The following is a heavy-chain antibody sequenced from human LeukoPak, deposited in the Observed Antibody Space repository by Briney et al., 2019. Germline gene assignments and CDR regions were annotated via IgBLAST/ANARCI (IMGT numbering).Heavy chain of an antibody. CDR3: AVWYYDSSGYYPGFDY. Sequence: GASVKVSCKASGGTFSSYAISWVRQAPGQGLEWMGGIIPIFGTANYAQKFQGRVTITADESTSTAYMELSGLRSEDTAVYYCAVWYYDSSGYYPGFDYWGQGTLVTVSS. V-gene: IGHV1-69*13. D-gene: IGHD3-22*01. CDR2: IIPIFGTA. J-gene: IGHJ4*02. CDR1: GGTFSSYA.